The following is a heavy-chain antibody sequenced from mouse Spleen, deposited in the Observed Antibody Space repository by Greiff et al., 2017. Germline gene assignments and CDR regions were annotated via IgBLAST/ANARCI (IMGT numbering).Heavy chain of an antibody. Sequence: QVQLKQPGAELVKPGASVKLSCKASGYTFTSYWMHWVKQRPGQGLEWIGEINPSNGRTNYNEKFKSKATLTVDKSSSTAYMQLSSLTSEDSAVYYCARHPRDYWGQGTSVTVSS. CDR3: ARHPRDY. V-gene: IGHV1S81*02. CDR2: INPSNGRT. CDR1: GYTFTSYW. J-gene: IGHJ4*01.